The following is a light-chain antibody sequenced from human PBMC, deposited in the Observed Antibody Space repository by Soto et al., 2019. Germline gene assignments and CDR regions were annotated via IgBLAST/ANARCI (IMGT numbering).Light chain of an antibody. V-gene: IGLV2-23*01. CDR1: SSDVGSYNL. CDR2: EGS. J-gene: IGLJ2*01. Sequence: QSALTQPASVSGSPGQSITISCTGTSSDVGSYNLVSWYQQHPGKAPKLMIYEGSKRPSGVSNRFSGSKSGNTASLTISGLQAEDEGAYSCLSYAGSSPFVVFGGGNKVTVL. CDR3: LSYAGSSPFVV.